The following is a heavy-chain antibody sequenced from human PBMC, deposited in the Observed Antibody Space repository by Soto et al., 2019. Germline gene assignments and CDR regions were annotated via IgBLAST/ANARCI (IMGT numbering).Heavy chain of an antibody. V-gene: IGHV4-59*08. CDR1: GGSISSYY. CDR3: ARGPTSDKVDY. J-gene: IGHJ4*02. CDR2: IYYSGSA. Sequence: PSETLSLTCTVSGGSISSYYWSWIRQPPGKELQYIGYIYYSGSANYNPSLKGRVTISDDTSKNQFFLNLTSVTAADTAVYYCARGPTSDKVDYWGQGTLVTVSS.